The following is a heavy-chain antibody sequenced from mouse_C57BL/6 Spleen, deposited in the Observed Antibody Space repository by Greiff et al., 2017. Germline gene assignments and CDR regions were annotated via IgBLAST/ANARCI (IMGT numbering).Heavy chain of an antibody. V-gene: IGHV1-42*01. CDR2: INPSTGGT. J-gene: IGHJ2*01. Sequence: VQLQQSGPELVKPGASVKISCKASGYSFTGYYMNWVKQSPEKSLEWIGEINPSTGGTTFNQKFKAKATLTVDKSSSTAYMQLKSLTSVDSAVYYCARGENWFDYWVQSTTLTVSS. CDR1: GYSFTGYY. D-gene: IGHD4-1*01. CDR3: ARGENWFDY.